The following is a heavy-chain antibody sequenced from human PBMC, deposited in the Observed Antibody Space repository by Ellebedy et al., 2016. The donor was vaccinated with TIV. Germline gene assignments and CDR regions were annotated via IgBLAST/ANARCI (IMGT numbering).Heavy chain of an antibody. CDR1: GFTFSNYW. CDR3: ARSSSSWYF. V-gene: IGHV3-7*01. CDR2: VNEDGSEE. J-gene: IGHJ4*02. D-gene: IGHD6-13*01. Sequence: GESLKISCAASGFTFSNYWMSWVRQAPGKGLEWVANVNEDGSEEHYVDSVKGRFTISRDNDKNSLYLHMDSLRAEDTAIYYCARSSSSWYFWGQGTLVTVSS.